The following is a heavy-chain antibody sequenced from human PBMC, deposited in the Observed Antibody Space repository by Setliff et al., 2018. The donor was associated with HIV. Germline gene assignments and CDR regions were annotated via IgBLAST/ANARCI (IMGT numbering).Heavy chain of an antibody. Sequence: GGSLRLSCAASGFTFSSYSMNWVRQAPGKGLEWVSSISSSSSYIYYADSVKGRFTISRDNAKNSLYLQMNSLRPEDSALYYCVREGSVGGRYYYYMNLWGKGTTVTVSS. V-gene: IGHV3-21*04. CDR2: ISSSSSYI. D-gene: IGHD6-19*01. CDR3: VREGSVGGRYYYYMNL. CDR1: GFTFSSYS. J-gene: IGHJ6*03.